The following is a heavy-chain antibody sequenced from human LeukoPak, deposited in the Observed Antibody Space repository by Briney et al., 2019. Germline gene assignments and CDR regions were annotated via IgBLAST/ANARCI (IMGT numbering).Heavy chain of an antibody. Sequence: SETLSLTCTVSGGSISSGGYYWSWIRQHPGKGLEWIGYIYYSGSTNYNPSLKSRVTISVDTSKNQFSLKLSSVTAADTAVYYCARQLPSAFYDSSGYFFDYWGQGTLVTVSS. J-gene: IGHJ4*02. D-gene: IGHD3-22*01. CDR1: GGSISSGGYY. V-gene: IGHV4-61*08. CDR2: IYYSGST. CDR3: ARQLPSAFYDSSGYFFDY.